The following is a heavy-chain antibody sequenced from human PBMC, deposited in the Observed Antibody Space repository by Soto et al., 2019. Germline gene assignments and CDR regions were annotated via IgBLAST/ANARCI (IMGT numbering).Heavy chain of an antibody. J-gene: IGHJ4*02. CDR3: AKDPPEAIVVVGAAPDY. Sequence: EVQLLESGGGLVQPGGSLRLSCAASGFTFSSYAMSWVRQAPGKGLEWVSAISGSGGSTYYADSVKGRFTISRDNSKNALYLQRNCLRAEDTAVYYCAKDPPEAIVVVGAAPDYWGQGTLVTVSS. CDR2: ISGSGGST. V-gene: IGHV3-23*01. D-gene: IGHD2-15*01. CDR1: GFTFSSYA.